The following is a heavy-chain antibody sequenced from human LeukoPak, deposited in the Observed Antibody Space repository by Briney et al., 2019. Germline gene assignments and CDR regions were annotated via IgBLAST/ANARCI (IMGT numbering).Heavy chain of an antibody. CDR1: GGSINNYY. J-gene: IGHJ3*02. D-gene: IGHD2-15*01. CDR2: IYTRGST. Sequence: SETLSLTCTVSGGSINNYYWSWIRQPAGKGLEWIGRIYTRGSTNYNPSLKSRVTMSVDTYKNQFSLKLSSVTAADTAVYYCARGRYCSADICSGGDAFDIWGQGTMVSVSS. CDR3: ARGRYCSADICSGGDAFDI. V-gene: IGHV4-4*07.